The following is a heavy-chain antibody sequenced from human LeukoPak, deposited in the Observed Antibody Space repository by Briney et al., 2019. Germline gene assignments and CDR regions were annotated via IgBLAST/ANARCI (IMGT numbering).Heavy chain of an antibody. V-gene: IGHV4-59*01. CDR3: ARGGDMSGTIIDY. Sequence: PSETLSLTCTVSGASLSSYFWSWIRQPPGKGLEYIGYIYYGGSTNYNPSLKSRATISIDTSKNQFSLKLNSVTAADTAVYYCARGGDMSGTIIDYWGQGTLVTVSS. D-gene: IGHD3-22*01. CDR2: IYYGGST. CDR1: GASLSSYF. J-gene: IGHJ4*02.